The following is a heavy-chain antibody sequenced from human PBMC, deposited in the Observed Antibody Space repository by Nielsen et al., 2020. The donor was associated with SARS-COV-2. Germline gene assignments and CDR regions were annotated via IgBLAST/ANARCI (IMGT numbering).Heavy chain of an antibody. CDR1: GFTFSSYG. Sequence: GSLRLSCAASGFTFSSYGMHWVRQAPGKGLEWVAVISYDGSNKYYADSVKGRFTISRDNSKNTLYLQMNSLRAEDTAVYYCARAMATTYYWYFDLWGRGTLVTVSS. J-gene: IGHJ2*01. V-gene: IGHV3-30*03. CDR3: ARAMATTYYWYFDL. D-gene: IGHD5-24*01. CDR2: ISYDGSNK.